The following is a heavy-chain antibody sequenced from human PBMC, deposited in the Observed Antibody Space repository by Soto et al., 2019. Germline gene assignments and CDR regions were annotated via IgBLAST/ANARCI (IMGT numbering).Heavy chain of an antibody. CDR1: GGSISSYY. J-gene: IGHJ5*02. CDR2: IYYSGST. D-gene: IGHD1-20*01. CDR3: ARELSNRYNWNPTRWFDP. Sequence: SETLSLTCTVSGGSISSYYWSWIRQPPGKGLEWIGYIYYSGSTNYNPSLKSRVTISVDTSKNQFSLKLSSVTAADTAVYYCARELSNRYNWNPTRWFDPWGQGTLVTVSS. V-gene: IGHV4-59*01.